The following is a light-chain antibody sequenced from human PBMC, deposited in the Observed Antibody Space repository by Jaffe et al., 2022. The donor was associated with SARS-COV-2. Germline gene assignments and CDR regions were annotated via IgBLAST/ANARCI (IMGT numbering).Light chain of an antibody. J-gene: IGLJ2*01. CDR3: CSYAGTSTVI. CDR1: SSDVGSYNL. V-gene: IGLV2-23*01. Sequence: QSALTQPASVSGSLGQSITISCTGTSSDVGSYNLVSWYQHHPGKAPKLMIYEGSKRPSGVSNRFSGSKSGNTASLTISGLQAEDEANYYCCSYAGTSTVIFGGGTKLTVL. CDR2: EGS.